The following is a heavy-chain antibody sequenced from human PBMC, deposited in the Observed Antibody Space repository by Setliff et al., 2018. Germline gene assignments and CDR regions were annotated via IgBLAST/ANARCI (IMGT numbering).Heavy chain of an antibody. V-gene: IGHV1-69*05. D-gene: IGHD5-18*01. CDR1: GGTFSSYG. Sequence: GASVKVSCKASGGTFSSYGISGVRQAPGQGLEWLGGTIPNFGTTNYAQEFQGRVTIITDESTSTAYMELSSLRFEDTAVYYCAREGVDTRSSTDYRYYMDVWGKGTTVTVSS. CDR2: TIPNFGTT. CDR3: AREGVDTRSSTDYRYYMDV. J-gene: IGHJ6*03.